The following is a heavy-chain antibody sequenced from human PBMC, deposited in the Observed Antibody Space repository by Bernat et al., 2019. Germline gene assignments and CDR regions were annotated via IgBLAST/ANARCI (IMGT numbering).Heavy chain of an antibody. CDR1: GFPLSEYE. V-gene: IGHV3-48*03. CDR2: ISTSGSTI. D-gene: IGHD6-19*01. Sequence: EVQLVESGGGVVRPGGSLRLSCAASGFPLSEYEMSWVRQAPGKGLEWVSYISTSGSTIYYADSVKGRFTISRDTAKNSVDLQMNSLRAEDTAIYYCARVGRVADIDYWGQGTLVAVSS. J-gene: IGHJ4*02. CDR3: ARVGRVADIDY.